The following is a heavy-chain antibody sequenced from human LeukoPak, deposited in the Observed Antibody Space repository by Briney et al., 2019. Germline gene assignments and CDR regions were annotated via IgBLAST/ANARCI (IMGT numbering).Heavy chain of an antibody. D-gene: IGHD2-15*01. J-gene: IGHJ3*02. CDR1: GHSLATYW. V-gene: IGHV5-51*01. CDR3: ASTRDTLISAFDI. Sequence: GESLKISCQNSGHSLATYWIAWVRQMPGKGLEWMGIIYPEDSDTRYAPSFQGQVTISADRSIDTAYLQWNSLKTSDTAMYYCASTRDTLISAFDIWGQGTMVTVSS. CDR2: IYPEDSDT.